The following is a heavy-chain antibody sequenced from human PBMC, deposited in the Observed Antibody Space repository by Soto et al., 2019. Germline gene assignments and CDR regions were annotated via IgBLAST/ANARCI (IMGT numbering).Heavy chain of an antibody. V-gene: IGHV4-30-2*01. J-gene: IGHJ4*02. Sequence: QLQLQESGSGLVKPSQTLSLTCAVSGGSISSGGYSWSWIRQPPGKGLEWIGYIYHSGSTYYNPSLKSRVTISVDTSKNQFSLKLSSVTAADTAVYYCAEASIAVAGTEYWGQGTLVTVSS. CDR3: AEASIAVAGTEY. CDR1: GGSISSGGYS. CDR2: IYHSGST. D-gene: IGHD6-19*01.